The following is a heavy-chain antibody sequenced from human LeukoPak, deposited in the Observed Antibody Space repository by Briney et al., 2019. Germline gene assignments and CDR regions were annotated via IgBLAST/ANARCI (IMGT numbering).Heavy chain of an antibody. CDR3: ARGGSTIFGALFDY. CDR1: GFTFSSYA. V-gene: IGHV3-64*01. D-gene: IGHD3-3*01. J-gene: IGHJ4*02. CDR2: ISYNGRGT. Sequence: PGGSLRLSCEVSGFTFSSYAMHWVRQAPGKGLEYVSPISYNGRGTHYAHSVKGRFTISRDNFNNTLYLQMGSLRPEDVAIYYCARGGSTIFGALFDYWGQGALVTVSS.